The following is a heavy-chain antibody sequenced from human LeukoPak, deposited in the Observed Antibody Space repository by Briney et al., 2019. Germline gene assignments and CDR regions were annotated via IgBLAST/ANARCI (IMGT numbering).Heavy chain of an antibody. Sequence: VASVKVSCTASGGTFSSYAISWVRQAPGQGLEWMGRIIPILGIANYAQKFQGRVTITADKSTSTAYMELSSLRSEDTAVYYCARVYYGDYVNYFDYWGQGTLVTVSS. J-gene: IGHJ4*02. CDR2: IIPILGIA. CDR3: ARVYYGDYVNYFDY. CDR1: GGTFSSYA. V-gene: IGHV1-69*04. D-gene: IGHD4-17*01.